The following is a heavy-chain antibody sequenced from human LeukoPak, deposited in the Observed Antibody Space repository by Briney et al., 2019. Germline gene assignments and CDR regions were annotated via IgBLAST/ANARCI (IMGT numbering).Heavy chain of an antibody. Sequence: PETLSLTCTVSGGSISSYYWSWIRQPPGKGLEWIGYIYYSGSTNYKPSLKSRVTISLDTSKNQFSLKLSSVTAADTAMYYCARASQGYCTGSNCHSWFDPWGQGTLVTVSS. D-gene: IGHD2-8*02. CDR3: ARASQGYCTGSNCHSWFDP. CDR2: IYYSGST. V-gene: IGHV4-59*01. CDR1: GGSISSYY. J-gene: IGHJ5*02.